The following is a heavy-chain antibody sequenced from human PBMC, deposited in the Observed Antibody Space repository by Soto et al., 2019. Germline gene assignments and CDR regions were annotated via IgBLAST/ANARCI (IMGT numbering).Heavy chain of an antibody. D-gene: IGHD3-3*01. CDR2: ISYDGSNK. CDR3: ANLHDLWSGYSDPYYYYGMDV. V-gene: IGHV3-30*18. Sequence: GGSLRLSCAASGFTFSSYGMHWVRQAPGKGLEWVAVISYDGSNKYYADSVKGRFTISRDNSKNTLYLQMNSLRAEDTAVYYCANLHDLWSGYSDPYYYYGMDVWGQGTTVTVSS. J-gene: IGHJ6*02. CDR1: GFTFSSYG.